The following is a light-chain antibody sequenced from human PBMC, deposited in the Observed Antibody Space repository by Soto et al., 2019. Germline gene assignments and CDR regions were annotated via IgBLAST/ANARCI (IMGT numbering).Light chain of an antibody. J-gene: IGKJ2*01. V-gene: IGKV3-20*01. CDR2: NVA. CDR3: HQYGSSPLT. Sequence: EIVLTQSPGTLSLSPGEGATLSCRASQSVSSSLLAWFPQKPGQAPRLLIHNVASRATGIPDRFSGSGSGTDFTLSISRLEPEDIAVYYCHQYGSSPLTFGQGTKLEIK. CDR1: QSVSSSL.